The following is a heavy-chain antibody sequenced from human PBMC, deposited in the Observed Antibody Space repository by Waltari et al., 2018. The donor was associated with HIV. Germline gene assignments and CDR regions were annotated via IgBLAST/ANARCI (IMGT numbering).Heavy chain of an antibody. Sequence: QVQLQESGPGLVKPSETLSLTCTVSGGSISSYYWSWIRQPPGKGLEWIGHSYYSGSTNYNPSLSSRVTRSVDTSKNPFSLKLSSVTAADTAVYYCAREGRSRHSRGGSGGMDVWGQGTTVTVSS. CDR1: GGSISSYY. V-gene: IGHV4-59*01. J-gene: IGHJ6*02. D-gene: IGHD6-19*01. CDR2: SYYSGST. CDR3: AREGRSRHSRGGSGGMDV.